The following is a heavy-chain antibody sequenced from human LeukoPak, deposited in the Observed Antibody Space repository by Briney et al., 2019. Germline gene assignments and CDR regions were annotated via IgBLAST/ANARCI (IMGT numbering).Heavy chain of an antibody. CDR2: IYRSGGT. D-gene: IGHD6-19*01. Sequence: SESLSLTCTVSGGSMSGYYWGWIRQPPGKGLEWIGYIYRSGGTNYNPSVRSRVSISLDTSKNQFSLELRSVTAADIAVYFCARRYASGWSPTFDYWGQGILVTVST. CDR1: GGSMSGYY. CDR3: ARRYASGWSPTFDY. V-gene: IGHV4-59*01. J-gene: IGHJ4*02.